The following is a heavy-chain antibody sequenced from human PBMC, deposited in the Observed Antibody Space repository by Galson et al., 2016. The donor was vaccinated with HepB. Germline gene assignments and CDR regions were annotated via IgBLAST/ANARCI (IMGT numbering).Heavy chain of an antibody. CDR1: GFTSSHYD. D-gene: IGHD5-12*01. Sequence: SLRLSCAASGFTSSHYDMHWVRLVAGRGLEWVSAIGSDGDTYYPGSVKGRFTVFRENAKNSLYLQMNNLRAGDTAVYYCVRATVGFSGYDSGMDVWGQGTTVTVSS. J-gene: IGHJ6*02. V-gene: IGHV3-13*01. CDR3: VRATVGFSGYDSGMDV. CDR2: IGSDGDT.